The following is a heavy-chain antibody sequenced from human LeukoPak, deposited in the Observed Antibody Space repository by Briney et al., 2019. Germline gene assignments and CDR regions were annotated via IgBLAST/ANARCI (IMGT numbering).Heavy chain of an antibody. D-gene: IGHD3-22*01. CDR1: GFTFSDYY. Sequence: GGSLRLSCAASGFTFSDYYMSWIRQAPGEGLEWVSYISSSGSPIYYADSVKGRFTISRDNANNSLYLQMNSLRAEDTAVYYCAREYFYDSTGQRGSGYWGQGTLVTVSS. V-gene: IGHV3-11*04. J-gene: IGHJ4*02. CDR3: AREYFYDSTGQRGSGY. CDR2: ISSSGSPI.